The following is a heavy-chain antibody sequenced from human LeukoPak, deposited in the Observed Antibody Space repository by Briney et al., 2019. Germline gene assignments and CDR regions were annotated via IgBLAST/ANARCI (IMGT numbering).Heavy chain of an antibody. CDR3: ARGRWSATTASYYLDF. CDR1: GYIFTDYA. J-gene: IGHJ4*02. Sequence: ASMKVSCRASGYIFTDYAILWVRQAPGQRLEWLGWINAGNGNTKYSQNFQGRVTLTRDTSATTASMEMNSLRSEDTALYYCARGRWSATTASYYLDFWGLGTLVTV. CDR2: INAGNGNT. D-gene: IGHD2-21*02. V-gene: IGHV1-3*01.